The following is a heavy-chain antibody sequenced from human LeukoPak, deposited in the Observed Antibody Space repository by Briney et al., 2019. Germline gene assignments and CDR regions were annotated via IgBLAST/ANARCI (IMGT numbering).Heavy chain of an antibody. CDR2: IYSGDST. CDR1: GFTVSSNY. CDR3: ARVTFYYYMDV. D-gene: IGHD1-20*01. J-gene: IGHJ6*03. V-gene: IGHV3-53*01. Sequence: GGSLRLSCAASGFTVSSNYMSWVRQAPGKGLEWVSVIYSGDSTYYADSVKGRFTISRDNSKNTLYLQMNSLRAEDTAVHYCARVTFYYYMDVWGKGTTVTVSS.